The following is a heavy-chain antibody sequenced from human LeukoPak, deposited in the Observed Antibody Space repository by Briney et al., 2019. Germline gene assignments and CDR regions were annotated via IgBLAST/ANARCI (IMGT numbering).Heavy chain of an antibody. D-gene: IGHD3-9*01. CDR1: GYTLTELS. V-gene: IGHV1-46*01. J-gene: IGHJ3*02. CDR2: INPSGGST. CDR3: ARDQYYDILTGSVDAFDI. Sequence: ASVKVSCKVSGYTLTELSMHWVRQAPGQGLEWMGIINPSGGSTSYAQKFQGRVTMTRDTSTSTVYMELSSLRSEDTAVYYCARDQYYDILTGSVDAFDIWGQGTMVTVSS.